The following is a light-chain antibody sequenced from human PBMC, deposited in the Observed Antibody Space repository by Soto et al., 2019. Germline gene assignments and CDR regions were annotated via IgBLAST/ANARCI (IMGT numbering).Light chain of an antibody. CDR3: SSYVGSNNFV. CDR1: SSDVGTYNY. J-gene: IGLJ1*01. CDR2: DVS. Sequence: QSVLTQPPSASGSPGQSVTISCTGTSSDVGTYNYVSWCQQHPGKAPELMIYDVSKRPSGVPDRFSGSKSGNTASLTVSGLQAEDEADYYCSSYVGSNNFVFGTGTKVTVL. V-gene: IGLV2-8*01.